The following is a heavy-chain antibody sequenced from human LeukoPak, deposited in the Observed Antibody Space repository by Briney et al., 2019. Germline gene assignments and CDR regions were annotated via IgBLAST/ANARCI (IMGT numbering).Heavy chain of an antibody. CDR1: GFTFSSYW. D-gene: IGHD3-3*01. Sequence: GGSLRLSCAASGFTFSSYWMSWVRQAPGKGLEWVANIKQDGSQKYYVDFVKGRFSISRDNAKNSLYLQMNSLRAEDTAVYYCARGVPYASWSGPHYSDYWGQGTLVTVSS. CDR2: IKQDGSQK. CDR3: ARGVPYASWSGPHYSDY. V-gene: IGHV3-7*01. J-gene: IGHJ4*02.